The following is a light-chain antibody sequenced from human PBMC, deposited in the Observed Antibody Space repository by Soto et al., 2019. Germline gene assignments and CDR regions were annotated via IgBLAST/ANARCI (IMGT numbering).Light chain of an antibody. CDR2: AAS. CDR3: QQYNNWPLT. V-gene: IGKV3-15*01. J-gene: IGKJ4*01. CDR1: QSVSSN. Sequence: EIAMTQSPATLSVSPGERGTLSCRASQSVSSNLAWYQQKPGQAPRLLIYAASARATGIPASFSGSGSGTEFTLTISSLQSEDFAVYDCQQYNNWPLTFGGGTKVDI.